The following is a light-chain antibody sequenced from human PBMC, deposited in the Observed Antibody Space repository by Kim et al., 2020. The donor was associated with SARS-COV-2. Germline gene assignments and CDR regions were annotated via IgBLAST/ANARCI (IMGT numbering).Light chain of an antibody. J-gene: IGKJ4*01. Sequence: DIQMTQSPSSLSASVGDRVTITCRASQSIGYFLNWYQQRPGKAPKVLIYAALSLHGGVPSRFSGSGSGTEFTLNISSLQHEDFATYYCQQTYTTPTFGGGTKVEIK. CDR1: QSIGYF. V-gene: IGKV1-39*01. CDR3: QQTYTTPT. CDR2: AAL.